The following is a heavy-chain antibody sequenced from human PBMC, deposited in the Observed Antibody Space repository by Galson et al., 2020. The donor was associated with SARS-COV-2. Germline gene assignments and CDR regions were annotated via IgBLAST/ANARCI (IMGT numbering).Heavy chain of an antibody. CDR3: ARRAGTYSGWYFDL. CDR1: GYSFASYW. J-gene: IGHJ2*01. D-gene: IGHD1-26*01. CDR2: IYSGDSDT. V-gene: IGHV5-51*01. Sequence: GESLKISCKGSGYSFASYWIVWVRQMPGKGLEWMGIIYSGDSDTKYSPSFQGQITISADTSISTAYLQWSSLKASDTAMYYCARRAGTYSGWYFDLWGRGTLVTVSS.